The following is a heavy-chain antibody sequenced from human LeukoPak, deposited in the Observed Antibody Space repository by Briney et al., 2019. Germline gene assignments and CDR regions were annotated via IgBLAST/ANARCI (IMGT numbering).Heavy chain of an antibody. D-gene: IGHD1-26*01. CDR1: GFIFSNYE. Sequence: PGGSLRLSCAASGFIFSNYEINWVRQAPGEGLEWVSYISTSGNDIYYADSVKGRFTISRDNAKNSLYLQLNSLRADDTAVYYCARGAQWVLDYWGQGTPVTVSS. CDR3: ARGAQWVLDY. J-gene: IGHJ4*02. V-gene: IGHV3-48*03. CDR2: ISTSGNDI.